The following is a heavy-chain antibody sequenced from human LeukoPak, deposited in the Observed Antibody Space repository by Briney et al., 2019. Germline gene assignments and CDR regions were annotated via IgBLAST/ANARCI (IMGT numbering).Heavy chain of an antibody. D-gene: IGHD1-26*01. V-gene: IGHV4-38-2*02. CDR2: IYHSGST. CDR1: GYSISSGYY. CDR3: ARAREWVLLFDY. Sequence: PSETLSLTCTVSGYSISSGYYWGWIRQPPGKGLEWIGSIYHSGSTYYNPSLKSRVTISVDTSKNQFSLKLSSVTAADTAVYYCARAREWVLLFDYWGQGTLVTVSS. J-gene: IGHJ4*02.